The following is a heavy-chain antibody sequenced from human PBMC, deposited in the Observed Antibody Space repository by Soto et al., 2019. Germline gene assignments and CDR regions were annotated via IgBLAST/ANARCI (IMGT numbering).Heavy chain of an antibody. CDR3: ARGYSSSWYSDY. Sequence: GASVKVSCKASGYTFTSYGISWVRQAPGQGLEWMGWISAYNGNTNYAQKLQGRVTMTTDTSTSTAYMELSSVTAADTAVYYCARGYSSSWYSDYWGQGTLVTVSS. CDR1: GYTFTSYG. CDR2: ISAYNGNT. D-gene: IGHD6-13*01. J-gene: IGHJ4*02. V-gene: IGHV1-18*01.